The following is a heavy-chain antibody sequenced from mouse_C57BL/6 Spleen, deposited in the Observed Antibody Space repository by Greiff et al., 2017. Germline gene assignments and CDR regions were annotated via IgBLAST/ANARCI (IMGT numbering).Heavy chain of an antibody. V-gene: IGHV1-50*01. CDR1: GYTFTGYW. J-gene: IGHJ3*01. D-gene: IGHD1-1*01. CDR2: IDPSDSYT. Sequence: QVQLQQPGAELVKPGASVKLSCKASGYTFTGYWMQWVKQRPGQGLEWIGEIDPSDSYTNYNQKFKGKATLTVDTSSSTAYMQLSSLTSEDSAVYYCARGDYGSSPPWFAYWGQGTLVTVSA. CDR3: ARGDYGSSPPWFAY.